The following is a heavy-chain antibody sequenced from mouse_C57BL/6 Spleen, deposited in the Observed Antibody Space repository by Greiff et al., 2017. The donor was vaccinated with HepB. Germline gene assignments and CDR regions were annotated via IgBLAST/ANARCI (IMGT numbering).Heavy chain of an antibody. J-gene: IGHJ1*03. CDR1: GYTFTSYW. Sequence: QVQLKQSGAELVMPGASVKLSCKASGYTFTSYWMHWVKQRPGQGLEWIGEIDPSDSYTNYNQKFKGKSTLTVDKSSSTAYMQLSSLTSEDSAVYYCARRGQNWYFDVWGTGTTVTVSS. V-gene: IGHV1-69*01. CDR2: IDPSDSYT. D-gene: IGHD6-1*01. CDR3: ARRGQNWYFDV.